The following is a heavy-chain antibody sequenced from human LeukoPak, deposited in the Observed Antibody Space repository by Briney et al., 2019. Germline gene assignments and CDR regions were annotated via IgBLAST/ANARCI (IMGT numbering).Heavy chain of an antibody. Sequence: QPGGSLRLSCAASGFTFSSSNMNWVRQTPDKGLEWVASISTSGGRTYYADSVKGRFTVSRDNPKNTLYLQMDSLRVEDTAIYYCAKDLRNGENYGFLDYWGQGTLVTVSS. V-gene: IGHV3-23*01. D-gene: IGHD4/OR15-4a*01. J-gene: IGHJ4*02. CDR2: ISTSGGRT. CDR1: GFTFSSSN. CDR3: AKDLRNGENYGFLDY.